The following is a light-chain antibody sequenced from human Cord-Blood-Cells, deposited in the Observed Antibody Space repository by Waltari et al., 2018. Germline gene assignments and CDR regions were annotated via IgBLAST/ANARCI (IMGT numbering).Light chain of an antibody. CDR3: QQYNSYSPT. CDR1: QSISSW. J-gene: IGKJ4*01. Sequence: DIQMTQSPSTLSASVGDRVTITCRASQSISSWLAWYQQKPGKAPKLLIYKASSVESGVPSRFSGSGSGTEFTLSISSLQPDDFATYYCQQYNSYSPTFGGGTKVEIK. CDR2: KAS. V-gene: IGKV1-5*03.